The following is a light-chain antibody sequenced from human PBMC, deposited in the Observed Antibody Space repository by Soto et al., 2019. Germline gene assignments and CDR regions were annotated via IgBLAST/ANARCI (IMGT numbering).Light chain of an antibody. Sequence: DIQLTQSPSFQSASVGDRVTITCQASQDISSYLAWYQQRPGKVPRFLTHSASTLQSGVPSRFSATGSGTTFTLTISSLQPEDIATYYCQQLNRFPRTFGQGTKVEV. J-gene: IGKJ1*01. CDR3: QQLNRFPRT. CDR1: QDISSY. V-gene: IGKV1-9*01. CDR2: SAS.